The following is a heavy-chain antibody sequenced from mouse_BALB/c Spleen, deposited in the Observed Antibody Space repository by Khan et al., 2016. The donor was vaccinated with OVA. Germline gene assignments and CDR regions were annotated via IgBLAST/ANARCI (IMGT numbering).Heavy chain of an antibody. CDR1: GYTFTSYW. V-gene: IGHV1-61*01. Sequence: QVQLQQPGAELVRPGASVKLSCKASGYTFTSYWMNWVKQRPGQGLEWIGMIDPSESEIHCKQMFKDKATLTVDKSSSTAYMQLSSMTSEATAVYYCARREKFGGDPSWFAYWGQGTLVTVSA. CDR2: IDPSESEI. CDR3: ARREKFGGDPSWFAY. D-gene: IGHD1-1*02. J-gene: IGHJ3*01.